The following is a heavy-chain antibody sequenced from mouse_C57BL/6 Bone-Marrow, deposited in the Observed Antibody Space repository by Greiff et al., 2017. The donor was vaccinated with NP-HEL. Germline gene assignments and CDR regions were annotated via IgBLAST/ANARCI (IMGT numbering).Heavy chain of an antibody. D-gene: IGHD2-4*01. CDR3: ASPYDYDVAWFAY. V-gene: IGHV5-6*01. Sequence: EVQRVESGGDLVKPVGSLKLSCAASGFTFSSYGMSWVRQTPDKRLEWVATISSGGSYTYYPDSVKGRFTISRDNAKNTLYLQMSSLKSEDTAMYYCASPYDYDVAWFAYWGQGTLVTVSA. CDR1: GFTFSSYG. CDR2: ISSGGSYT. J-gene: IGHJ3*01.